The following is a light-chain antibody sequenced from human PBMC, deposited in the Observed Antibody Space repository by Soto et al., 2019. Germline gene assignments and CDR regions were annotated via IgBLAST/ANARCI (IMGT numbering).Light chain of an antibody. CDR2: GAS. CDR3: QNYDNAPPSVT. CDR1: QSISRY. J-gene: IGKJ3*01. V-gene: IGKV3-20*01. Sequence: IVLTHSPGTLSLCPWEITTLSCRASQSISRYLAWYQQKPGQGPRLLIYGASSRATGTPDRFSGSGSGTDFILTISRLEPEDFAVYYCQNYDNAPPSVTFGPGTKVDIK.